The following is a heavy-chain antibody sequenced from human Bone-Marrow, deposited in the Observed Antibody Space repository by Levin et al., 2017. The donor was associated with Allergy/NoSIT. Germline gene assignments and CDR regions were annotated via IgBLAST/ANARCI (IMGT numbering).Heavy chain of an antibody. CDR2: IYWDDDK. CDR1: GFLLSTSGVG. Sequence: SGPTLVKTTQTFTLTCTFSGFLLSTSGVGVGWIRQPPGKALEWLALIYWDDDKRYSTSLKSRLTITKDTSKNQVVLTMTNMYPVDTATYYCAHSTHDYGAGSSLYFDYWGQGTLVTVSS. J-gene: IGHJ4*02. V-gene: IGHV2-5*02. CDR3: AHSTHDYGAGSSLYFDY. D-gene: IGHD3-10*01.